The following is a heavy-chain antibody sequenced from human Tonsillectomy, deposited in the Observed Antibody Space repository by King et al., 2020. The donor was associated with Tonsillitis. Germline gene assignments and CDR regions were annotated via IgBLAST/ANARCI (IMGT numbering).Heavy chain of an antibody. J-gene: IGHJ4*02. D-gene: IGHD6-13*01. CDR3: ARTITAGWYYFDY. V-gene: IGHV5-51*01. Sequence: VQLVESGAEVKKPGESLKISCRGSGYTFSSNWIAWVRQMPGKGLECMGIIYPGDSDTRYSPSFQGQVTISADKSINTAYLQWSSLKASDTAMYYCARTITAGWYYFDYCGQGTLVTVSS. CDR1: GYTFSSNW. CDR2: IYPGDSDT.